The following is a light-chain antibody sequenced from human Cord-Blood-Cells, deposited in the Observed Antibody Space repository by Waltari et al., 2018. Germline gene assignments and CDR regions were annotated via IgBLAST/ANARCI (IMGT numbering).Light chain of an antibody. CDR1: QSVSSY. V-gene: IGKV3-11*01. J-gene: IGKJ5*01. CDR2: DAS. Sequence: EIVLPQSPATLSLSPGERATLPCRASQSVSSYLAWYQQKPGQAPRLLIYDASNRATGIPARFSGSGSGTDFTLTISSLEPEDFAVYYCQQRSNWITFGQGTRLEIK. CDR3: QQRSNWIT.